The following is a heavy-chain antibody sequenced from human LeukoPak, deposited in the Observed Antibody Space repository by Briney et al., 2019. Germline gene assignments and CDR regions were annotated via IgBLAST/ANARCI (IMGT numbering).Heavy chain of an antibody. J-gene: IGHJ4*02. CDR3: ARGDSGSSGNPLRDD. Sequence: ASVKVSCKASGYSFTGHYLHWVRQAPGQGLEWMGWINPKNGDTRYARKFKGRVTLTRDTSITSAYMDLSSLTSDDTAVYYCARGDSGSSGNPLRDDWGQGTLAIVSS. V-gene: IGHV1-2*02. CDR1: GYSFTGHY. CDR2: INPKNGDT. D-gene: IGHD3-22*01.